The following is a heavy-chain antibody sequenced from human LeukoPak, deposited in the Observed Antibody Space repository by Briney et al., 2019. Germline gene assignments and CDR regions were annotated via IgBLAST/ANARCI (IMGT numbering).Heavy chain of an antibody. CDR2: INAGSSNT. V-gene: IGHV1-3*01. CDR1: GYTFTNYA. D-gene: IGHD6-6*01. J-gene: IGHJ4*02. Sequence: GASVKVSCKASGYTFTNYAIHWVRRAPGQRLEWMGWINAGSSNTKYSQSFQDRVTITRDTSASIAYVELRSLRFEDTAVYYCARASVSSSFVYWESAYFDYWGQGTLVTVYS. CDR3: ARASVSSSFVYWESAYFDY.